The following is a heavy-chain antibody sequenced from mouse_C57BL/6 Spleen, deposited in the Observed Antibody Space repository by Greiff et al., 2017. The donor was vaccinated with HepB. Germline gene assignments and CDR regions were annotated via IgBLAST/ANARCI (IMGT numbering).Heavy chain of an antibody. Sequence: VQLKESGPELVKPGASVKISCKASGYSFTGYYMNWVKQSPEKSLEWIGEINPSTGGTTYNQKFKAKATLTVDKSSSTAYMQLKSLTSEDSAVYYCARSYDGYHWYFDVWGTGTTVTVSS. CDR1: GYSFTGYY. J-gene: IGHJ1*03. V-gene: IGHV1-42*01. CDR2: INPSTGGT. CDR3: ARSYDGYHWYFDV. D-gene: IGHD2-3*01.